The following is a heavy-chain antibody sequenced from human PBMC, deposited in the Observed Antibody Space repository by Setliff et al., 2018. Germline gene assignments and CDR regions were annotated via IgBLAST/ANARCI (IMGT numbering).Heavy chain of an antibody. CDR3: ARDNYGGDY. CDR2: ISRSDGSTT. V-gene: IGHV3-23*01. J-gene: IGHJ4*02. Sequence: PGGSLRLSCAASGFTFSGYAMSWVRQAPGKGLEWVSAISRSDGSTTKYADSVRGRFTISRDNAKNTLYLQMNSLRAEDTAVYYCARDNYGGDYWGQGTLVTVSS. CDR1: GFTFSGYA. D-gene: IGHD4-17*01.